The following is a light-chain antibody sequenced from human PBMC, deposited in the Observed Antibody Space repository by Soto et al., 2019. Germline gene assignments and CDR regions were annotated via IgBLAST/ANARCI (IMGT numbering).Light chain of an antibody. CDR1: SSNIGNNA. Sequence: QAVVTQPPSVSEAPRQRVTISCSGSSSNIGNNAVNWYQQLPGTAPKLLIYYDDLLPSWVSDRFSGSKSGTSASLAISGLQSEDEADYYCAAWDDSLNGVVFGGGTKLTVL. CDR3: AAWDDSLNGVV. CDR2: YDD. V-gene: IGLV1-36*01. J-gene: IGLJ2*01.